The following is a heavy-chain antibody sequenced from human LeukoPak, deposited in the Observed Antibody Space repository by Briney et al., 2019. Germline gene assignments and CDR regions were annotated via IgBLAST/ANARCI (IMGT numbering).Heavy chain of an antibody. CDR1: GGSFSGYY. D-gene: IGHD5-18*01. CDR2: INHSGST. V-gene: IGHV4-34*01. CDR3: ASGYSYGYNALDY. Sequence: SETLSLTCAVYGGSFSGYYWNWIRQPPGKGLEWIGEINHSGSTNYNPSLKSRVTISVDTSKYQFSLKLSSVTAADTAVYYCASGYSYGYNALDYWGQGTLVTVSS. J-gene: IGHJ4*02.